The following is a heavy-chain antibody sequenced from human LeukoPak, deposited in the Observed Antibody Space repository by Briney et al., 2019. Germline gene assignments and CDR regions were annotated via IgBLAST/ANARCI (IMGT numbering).Heavy chain of an antibody. Sequence: GGSLRLSCAASGFTFSSHAMSWVRQAPGKGLGWVSSISGSVGSASYADSVKGRFTISRDTSKNMLYLQMNSLRAEDTAIYYCTKGYSIVAYNFDSWGQGTLVTVSS. J-gene: IGHJ4*02. CDR2: ISGSVGSA. CDR3: TKGYSIVAYNFDS. CDR1: GFTFSSHA. V-gene: IGHV3-23*01. D-gene: IGHD6-6*01.